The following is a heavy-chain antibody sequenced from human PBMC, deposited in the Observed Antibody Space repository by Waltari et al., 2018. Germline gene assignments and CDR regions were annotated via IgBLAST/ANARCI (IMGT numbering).Heavy chain of an antibody. D-gene: IGHD2-2*01. V-gene: IGHV6-1*01. J-gene: IGHJ5*02. Sequence: QVQLQQSGPGLVKPSQTLSLTCAISGDSVSSNSAAWNWIRPSPSRGLEWRGRTDYRSKWYNDYAVSGKSRITINPDTCKNQCSLQLNSVTPEDTAVYYCARDVVVPACGFDPWGQGTLVTVSS. CDR1: GDSVSSNSAA. CDR2: TDYRSKWYN. CDR3: ARDVVVPACGFDP.